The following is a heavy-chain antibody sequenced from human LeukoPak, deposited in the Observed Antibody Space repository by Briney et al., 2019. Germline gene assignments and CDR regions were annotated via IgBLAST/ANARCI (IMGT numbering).Heavy chain of an antibody. CDR2: INPNSGGT. J-gene: IGHJ4*02. V-gene: IGHV1-2*04. D-gene: IGHD1-26*01. Sequence: ASVKVSCKASGFTFTSYDFNWVRQATGQGLEWMGWINPNSGGTNYAQKFQGWVTMTRDTSISTAYMELSRLRSDDTAVYYCARGSSGSYLPFDYWGQGTLVTVSS. CDR1: GFTFTSYD. CDR3: ARGSSGSYLPFDY.